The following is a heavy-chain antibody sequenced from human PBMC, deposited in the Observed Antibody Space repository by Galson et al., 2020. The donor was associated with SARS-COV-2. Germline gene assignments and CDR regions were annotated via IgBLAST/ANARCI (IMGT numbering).Heavy chain of an antibody. CDR1: GFTFSSYS. CDR2: SSSSSSYI. J-gene: IGHJ4*02. Sequence: NSGGSLRLSCAASGFTFSSYSMNWVRQAPGKGLEWVSSSSSSSSYIYYADSVKGRFTISRDNAKNSLYLQMNSLRAEDTAVYYCAGDTYYYDSSGYVFDYWGQGTLVTVSS. D-gene: IGHD3-22*01. V-gene: IGHV3-21*01. CDR3: AGDTYYYDSSGYVFDY.